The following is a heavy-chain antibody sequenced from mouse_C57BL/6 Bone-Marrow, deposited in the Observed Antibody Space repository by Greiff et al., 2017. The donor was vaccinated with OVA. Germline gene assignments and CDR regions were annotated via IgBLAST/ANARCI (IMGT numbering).Heavy chain of an antibody. V-gene: IGHV5-6*01. CDR1: GFTFSSYG. CDR3: ARHSEYWAYFDY. CDR2: ISSGGSYP. D-gene: IGHD4-1*01. J-gene: IGHJ2*01. Sequence: EVQGVESGGDLVKPGGSLKLSCAASGFTFSSYGMSWVRQTPDKRLEWVATISSGGSYPYYPDSVKWRFTLSRDNAKNPLYLQMSSLKSEDTAMYYCARHSEYWAYFDYWGQGTTLTVSA.